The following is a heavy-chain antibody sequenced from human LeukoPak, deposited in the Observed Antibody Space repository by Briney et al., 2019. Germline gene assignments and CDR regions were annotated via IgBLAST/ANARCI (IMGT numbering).Heavy chain of an antibody. J-gene: IGHJ4*02. V-gene: IGHV3-74*01. D-gene: IGHD3-10*01. CDR3: ARDPHYYGSGSYFNY. CDR1: GFTFSSYW. Sequence: GGSLRLSCAASGFTFSSYWMHWVRQVPGKGLVWVSRINNDGVSISYADSVKGRFTISRDKAKSTLFLQMNSLRAEDTAVYYCARDPHYYGSGSYFNYWGQGTLVTVSS. CDR2: INNDGVSI.